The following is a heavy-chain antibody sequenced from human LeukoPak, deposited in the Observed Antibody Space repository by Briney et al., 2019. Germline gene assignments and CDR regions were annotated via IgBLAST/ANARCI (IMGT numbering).Heavy chain of an antibody. CDR3: VHDIPGGEGFQH. CDR1: GFSLSTGAVG. Sequence: SGPALVKPTQTLTLTCTFSGFSLSTGAVGVGWVRQPPGKALQWLALIYRNDHKNYDPFLKNRLTISKDTSTNLVVLTLTNVDPADTATYYCVHDIPGGEGFQHWGQGTLVTVSS. J-gene: IGHJ1*01. CDR2: IYRNDHK. V-gene: IGHV2-5*01. D-gene: IGHD1-14*01.